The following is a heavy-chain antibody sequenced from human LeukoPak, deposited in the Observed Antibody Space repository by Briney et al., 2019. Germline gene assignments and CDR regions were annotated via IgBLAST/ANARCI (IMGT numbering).Heavy chain of an antibody. V-gene: IGHV3-23*01. CDR3: ARERWIRVPDY. J-gene: IGHJ4*02. CDR1: GFTFSSYA. Sequence: QSGGSLRLSCAASGFTFSSYAMSWVRQAPGKGLEWVSAISGSGGSTYYADSVRGRFTISRDNAKNSLYLQMNSLRAEDTAVYYCARERWIRVPDYWGQGTLVTVSS. D-gene: IGHD2-2*01. CDR2: ISGSGGST.